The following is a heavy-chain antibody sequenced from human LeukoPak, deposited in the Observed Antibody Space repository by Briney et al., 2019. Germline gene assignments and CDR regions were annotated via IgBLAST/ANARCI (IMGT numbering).Heavy chain of an antibody. CDR3: ARDPSLGGRKGEKYYFDY. CDR2: IIPIFGTV. Sequence: ASVKVSCKASGGTFSSYAISWVRQAPGQGLEWMGGIIPIFGTVNYAQKFQGRVTITADESTSTAYMELSSLRSEDTAVYYCARDPSLGGRKGEKYYFDYWGQGTLVTVSS. D-gene: IGHD1-26*01. CDR1: GGTFSSYA. V-gene: IGHV1-69*13. J-gene: IGHJ4*02.